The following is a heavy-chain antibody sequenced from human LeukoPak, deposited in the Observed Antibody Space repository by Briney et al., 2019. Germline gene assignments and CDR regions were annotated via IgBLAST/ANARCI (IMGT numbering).Heavy chain of an antibody. CDR2: ISRSGSTK. J-gene: IGHJ4*02. Sequence: GGSLRLSCAASGFTFSDYNMRWIRQAPGKGLEWVSSISRSGSTKYYADSVKGRFTISRDNAKNSLYLQMNSLRAEDTAVYYCARGGSGRPIDYWGQGTLVTVSS. V-gene: IGHV3-11*04. D-gene: IGHD3-10*01. CDR1: GFTFSDYN. CDR3: ARGGSGRPIDY.